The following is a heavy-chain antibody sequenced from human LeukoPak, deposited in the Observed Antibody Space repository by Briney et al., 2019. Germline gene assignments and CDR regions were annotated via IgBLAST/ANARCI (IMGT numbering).Heavy chain of an antibody. J-gene: IGHJ3*02. Sequence: PSETLSLTCTVSGGSISSGGYYWSWIRQPPGKGLEWIGYIYYSGSTYYNPSLKSRVTISVDTSKNQFSLKLSSVTAADTAVYYCARGGPVSYAFDIWGQGTMVTVSS. CDR1: GGSISSGGYY. CDR3: ARGGPVSYAFDI. V-gene: IGHV4-31*03. D-gene: IGHD4-11*01. CDR2: IYYSGST.